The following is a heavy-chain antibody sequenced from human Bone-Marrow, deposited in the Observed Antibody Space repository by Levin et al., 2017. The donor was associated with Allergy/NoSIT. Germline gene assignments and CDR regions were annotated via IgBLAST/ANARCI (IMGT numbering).Heavy chain of an antibody. J-gene: IGHJ2*01. CDR2: INHSGST. Sequence: ASETLSLTCAVYGGSFSGYYWSWIRQPPGKGLEWIGEINHSGSTNYNPSLKSRVTISVDTSKNQFSLKLSSVTAADTAVYYCARGLRGYCSGGSCWYFDRWGRGTLVTVSS. D-gene: IGHD2-15*01. CDR1: GGSFSGYY. CDR3: ARGLRGYCSGGSCWYFDR. V-gene: IGHV4-34*01.